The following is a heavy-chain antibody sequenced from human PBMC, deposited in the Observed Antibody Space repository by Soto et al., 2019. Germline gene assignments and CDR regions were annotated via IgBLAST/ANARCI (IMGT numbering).Heavy chain of an antibody. CDR3: ARSIAVAALDY. V-gene: IGHV3-30-3*01. CDR2: ISYDGTKK. J-gene: IGHJ4*02. D-gene: IGHD6-19*01. Sequence: GGSLRLSCVVSGFTFSSYSMHWVRQAPGKGLEWVAVISYDGTKKFYAASVKGRFSISRDISNNTLYLQMSSLRPEDTAVYYCARSIAVAALDYWGQGTLVAVSS. CDR1: GFTFSSYS.